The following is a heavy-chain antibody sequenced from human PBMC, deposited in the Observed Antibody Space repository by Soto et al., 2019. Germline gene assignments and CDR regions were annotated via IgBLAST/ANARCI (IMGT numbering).Heavy chain of an antibody. V-gene: IGHV4-30-4*01. CDR3: ASNYAYAEGYYWYRIDV. CDR1: GGSISSGDDF. Sequence: SETLSLTCTVSGGSISSGDDFWTWIRQPPGKGLEWIGYIYYSGSTYYNPSLKSRLTMSVDTSKNQFSLKLSSVTAADTAVYYCASNYAYAEGYYWYRIDVWGKGTTVTVSS. D-gene: IGHD3-16*01. J-gene: IGHJ6*04. CDR2: IYYSGST.